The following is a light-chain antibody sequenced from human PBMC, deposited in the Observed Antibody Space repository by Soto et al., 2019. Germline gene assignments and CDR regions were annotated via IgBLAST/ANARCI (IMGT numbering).Light chain of an antibody. J-gene: IGKJ1*01. CDR3: MQSLETPWT. CDR2: LGS. V-gene: IGKV2-28*01. CDR1: QSLLHSNGYNY. Sequence: DIVMTQSPLSLPVTPGEAASISCRSSQSLLHSNGYNYVDWYLQKAGQSPHLLIYLGSNRASGVPDRFSGSRSVTYFTLKISRVEAEDVGVYYCMQSLETPWTFGQGTKVEIK.